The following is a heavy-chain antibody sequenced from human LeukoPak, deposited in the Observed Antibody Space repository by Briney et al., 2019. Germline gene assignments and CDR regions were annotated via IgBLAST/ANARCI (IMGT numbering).Heavy chain of an antibody. J-gene: IGHJ6*02. CDR1: DGSLSSYY. V-gene: IGHV4-59*01. Sequence: SVTLSLTCTVSDGSLSSYYWSWIRQPPGKGLEWIGYIYYRGSTNYNPSLKSRVTISLDTSKNQFSLKLSSVTAADTAVYYCARDRVEYDILTGYSKPYYGMDVWGQGTTVTVSS. CDR3: ARDRVEYDILTGYSKPYYGMDV. D-gene: IGHD3-9*01. CDR2: IYYRGST.